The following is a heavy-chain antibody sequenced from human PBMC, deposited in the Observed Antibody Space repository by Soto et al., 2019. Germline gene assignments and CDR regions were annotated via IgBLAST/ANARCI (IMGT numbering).Heavy chain of an antibody. V-gene: IGHV1-18*01. CDR1: GYTFNNYG. D-gene: IGHD2-15*01. J-gene: IGHJ2*01. CDR2: IGPYNGNT. CDR3: ARCYCSVGSCYTCWHFDL. Sequence: QVQLVQSGAEVKKPGASVKVSCKASGYTFNNYGISWVRQVPGQGLEWMGWIGPYNGNTDHAQNFQGRVTMTTDTSTSTAYMELRSLRSDDTALYYCARCYCSVGSCYTCWHFDLWGRGTLVTVSS.